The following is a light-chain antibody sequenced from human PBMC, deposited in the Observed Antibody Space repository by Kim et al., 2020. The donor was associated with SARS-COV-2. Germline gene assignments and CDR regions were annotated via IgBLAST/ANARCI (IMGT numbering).Light chain of an antibody. CDR1: SLRSYY. V-gene: IGLV3-19*01. J-gene: IGLJ1*01. Sequence: SSELTQDPAVSVALGQTVSITCQGDSLRSYYASWYQQKPGQAPVLVIYGKNNRPSGIPDQFSGSSSGNTASLTITGAQAEDEADYYCNSRDSSGNHHYVF. CDR2: GKN. CDR3: NSRDSSGNHHYV.